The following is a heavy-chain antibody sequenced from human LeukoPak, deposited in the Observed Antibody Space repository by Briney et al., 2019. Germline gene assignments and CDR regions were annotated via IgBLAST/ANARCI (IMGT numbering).Heavy chain of an antibody. J-gene: IGHJ4*02. Sequence: ASVKVSCKASGYTFTGFYIHGGRQDPGQGLEWMGWINPNSGGTNSAQKFQGRVTMSRDTSISTAYMELSTLKSDDTAVYCCAPSQYGDYTLGDHWGQGTVVSVSS. D-gene: IGHD4-17*01. CDR2: INPNSGGT. V-gene: IGHV1-2*02. CDR1: GYTFTGFY. CDR3: APSQYGDYTLGDH.